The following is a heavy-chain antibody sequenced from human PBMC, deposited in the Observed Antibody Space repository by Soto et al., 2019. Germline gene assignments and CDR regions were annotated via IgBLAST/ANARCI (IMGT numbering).Heavy chain of an antibody. CDR1: GFTFSSYA. J-gene: IGHJ4*02. V-gene: IGHV3-23*01. Sequence: EVQLLESGGGLVQPGGSLRLSCAASGFTFSSYAMSWVRQAPGKGLEWVSAISGSGGSTYYADSVKGWFTISRDNSKNTRYLQMNTLRAEDMAVYYCAKKNYKKEDLFAYWGQGTLVTVSS. CDR3: AKKNYKKEDLFAY. D-gene: IGHD1-7*01. CDR2: ISGSGGST.